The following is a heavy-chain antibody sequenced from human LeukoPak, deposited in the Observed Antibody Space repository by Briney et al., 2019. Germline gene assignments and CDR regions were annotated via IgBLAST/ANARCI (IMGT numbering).Heavy chain of an antibody. Sequence: SGTLSLTCAVYGGSLSGYYWSWIRQPPGKGLQWIGYIYYSGSTNYNPSLKSRVTISVDTSKNQFSLKLSSVTAADTAVYYCARGAVIAAADEYYYGMDVWGQGTTVTVSS. CDR2: IYYSGST. J-gene: IGHJ6*02. D-gene: IGHD6-13*01. CDR1: GGSLSGYY. V-gene: IGHV4-59*01. CDR3: ARGAVIAAADEYYYGMDV.